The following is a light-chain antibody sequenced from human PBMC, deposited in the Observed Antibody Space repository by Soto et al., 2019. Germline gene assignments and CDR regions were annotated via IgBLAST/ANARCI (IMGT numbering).Light chain of an antibody. CDR3: SSYAGSNNLRM. Sequence: QSALTQPASVSGSPGQSITISCTGTSSDVVSYNLVSWYQQHPGKVPKLMIYEATKRPSGVSDRFSGSKSGNTASLTISGLQAEDEADYYCSSYAGSNNLRMFGGGTKLTVL. CDR1: SSDVVSYNL. J-gene: IGLJ3*02. CDR2: EAT. V-gene: IGLV2-23*01.